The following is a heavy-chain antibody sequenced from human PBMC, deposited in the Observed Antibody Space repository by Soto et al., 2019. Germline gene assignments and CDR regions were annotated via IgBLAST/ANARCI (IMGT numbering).Heavy chain of an antibody. Sequence: EVQLVESGGGLVQPGGSLRLSCADSGFTVSSNYMSWVRQAPGKGLEWVSVIYSGGSTYYADSVKGRFTISRDNSKNTLYLQMNSLRAEDTAVYYCARDGGRGKVYYYMDVWGKGTTVTVSS. V-gene: IGHV3-66*01. D-gene: IGHD3-3*01. CDR1: GFTVSSNY. J-gene: IGHJ6*03. CDR3: ARDGGRGKVYYYMDV. CDR2: IYSGGST.